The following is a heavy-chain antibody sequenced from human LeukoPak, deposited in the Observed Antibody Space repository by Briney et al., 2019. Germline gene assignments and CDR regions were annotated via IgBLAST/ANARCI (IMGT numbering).Heavy chain of an antibody. CDR1: GYTFTSYD. Sequence: VSVTVSCKASGYTFTSYDINWVRQATGQGREWMGWMNPNSGNTGYAQKFRGRVTMTRNTSISTAYMELSSLRSEDTAVYYCARQAVLRYFDWSRYYYYYGMDVWGQGTTVTVSS. D-gene: IGHD3-9*01. V-gene: IGHV1-8*01. J-gene: IGHJ6*02. CDR2: MNPNSGNT. CDR3: ARQAVLRYFDWSRYYYYYGMDV.